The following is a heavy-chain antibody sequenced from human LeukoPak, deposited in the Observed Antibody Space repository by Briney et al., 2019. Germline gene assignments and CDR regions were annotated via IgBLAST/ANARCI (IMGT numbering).Heavy chain of an antibody. CDR3: ARDGYSYGYGGYNWFDP. Sequence: SVTVSCKASGGTFSSYTISWVRQAPGQGLEWMGGIIPIFGTANYAQKFQGRVTITADESTSTAYMELSSLRSEDTAVYYCARDGYSYGYGGYNWFDPWGQGTLVTVSS. J-gene: IGHJ5*02. CDR2: IIPIFGTA. D-gene: IGHD5-18*01. CDR1: GGTFSSYT. V-gene: IGHV1-69*13.